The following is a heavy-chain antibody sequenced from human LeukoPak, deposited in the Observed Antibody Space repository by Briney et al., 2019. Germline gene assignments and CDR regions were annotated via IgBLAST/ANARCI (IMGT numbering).Heavy chain of an antibody. Sequence: PGGSLRLSCAASGFTFSSYAMSWVRQAPGKGLEWVSAISGSGGSTYYADSVKGRFTISRDNSKNTLYLQMNSLRAEDTAVYYCASGYCSSTSCYNIDYWGQGTLVTASS. J-gene: IGHJ4*02. CDR3: ASGYCSSTSCYNIDY. CDR2: ISGSGGST. CDR1: GFTFSSYA. D-gene: IGHD2-2*02. V-gene: IGHV3-23*01.